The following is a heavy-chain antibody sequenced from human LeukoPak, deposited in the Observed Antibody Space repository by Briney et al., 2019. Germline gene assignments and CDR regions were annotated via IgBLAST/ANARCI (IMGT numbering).Heavy chain of an antibody. Sequence: ASVKVSCKASGGTFSSYAISWVRQAPGQGLEWMGGIIPIFGAANYAQKFQGRVTITADESTSAAYMELSSLRSEDTAVYYCARYYSGWYYFDYWGQGTLVTVSS. D-gene: IGHD6-19*01. J-gene: IGHJ4*02. CDR1: GGTFSSYA. V-gene: IGHV1-69*01. CDR2: IIPIFGAA. CDR3: ARYYSGWYYFDY.